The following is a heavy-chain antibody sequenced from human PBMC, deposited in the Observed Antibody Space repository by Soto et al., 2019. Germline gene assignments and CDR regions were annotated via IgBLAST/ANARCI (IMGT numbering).Heavy chain of an antibody. V-gene: IGHV1-18*01. J-gene: IGHJ4*02. CDR3: ARYNDSSGYYHNAFFDY. CDR2: ISAYNGNT. Sequence: ASVKVSCKASGYTFTSYGISWVRQAPGQGLEWMGWISAYNGNTNYAQKLQGRVTMTTDTSTSTAYMELRSLRSDDTAVYYCARYNDSSGYYHNAFFDYWGQGTLVTVSS. CDR1: GYTFTSYG. D-gene: IGHD3-22*01.